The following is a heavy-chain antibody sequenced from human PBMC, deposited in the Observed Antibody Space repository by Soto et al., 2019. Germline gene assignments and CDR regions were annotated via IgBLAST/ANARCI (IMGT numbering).Heavy chain of an antibody. V-gene: IGHV5-10-1*01. D-gene: IGHD5-18*01. J-gene: IGHJ6*02. CDR3: AREGYSFGRNNYGMDV. CDR1: GYRFTTYW. CDR2: IDPFDSQT. Sequence: GESLKISCHGSGYRFTTYWITWVRQMPGKGLEWMGRIDPFDSQTKYSPSLQGHVTISADKSINTAYLQWRSLKASDTAMYYCAREGYSFGRNNYGMDVWGQGTTVTVSS.